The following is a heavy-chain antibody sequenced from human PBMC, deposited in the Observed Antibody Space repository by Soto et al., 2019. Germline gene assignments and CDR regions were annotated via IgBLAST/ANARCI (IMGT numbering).Heavy chain of an antibody. CDR2: IFYSGST. D-gene: IGHD6-19*01. J-gene: IGHJ4*02. CDR3: ARVGSSGWSPDY. V-gene: IGHV4-59*11. Sequence: SETLSLTCTVSGGAISGHYWIWIRQSPGKGLEWIGYIFYSGSTNYNPSLKSRVTLSADTSKNQSSLRLSSVTAADTAVYYCARVGSSGWSPDYWGQGTLVTVSS. CDR1: GGAISGHY.